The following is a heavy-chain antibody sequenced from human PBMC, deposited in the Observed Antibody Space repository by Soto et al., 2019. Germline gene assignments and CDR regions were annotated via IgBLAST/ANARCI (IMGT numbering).Heavy chain of an antibody. Sequence: PSETLSLTCTVSGGSISSGGYYWSWIRQHPGKGLEWIGYIYYSGSTYYNPSLKSRVTISVDTSKNQFSLKLSSVTAADTAVYYCARGLTQWLAHFDYWGQGTLVTVS. CDR2: IYYSGST. CDR1: GGSISSGGYY. CDR3: ARGLTQWLAHFDY. J-gene: IGHJ4*02. V-gene: IGHV4-31*03. D-gene: IGHD6-19*01.